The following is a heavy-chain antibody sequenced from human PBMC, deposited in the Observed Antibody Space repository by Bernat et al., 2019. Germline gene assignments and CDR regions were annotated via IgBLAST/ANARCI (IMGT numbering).Heavy chain of an antibody. V-gene: IGHV3-23*01. J-gene: IGHJ4*02. D-gene: IGHD2-15*01. CDR2: ISGSGGST. CDR1: GFTFSSYA. CDR3: AKGYFSGGSCYPSHHFDY. Sequence: EVQLLESGGGLVQPGGSLRRSCAASGFTFSSYAMSWVRQAPGKGLEWVAAISGSGGSTYYADSVKGGFTISRDNSKNTLYLQMNSLRAEDTAVYSCAKGYFSGGSCYPSHHFDYWGQGTLVTVSS.